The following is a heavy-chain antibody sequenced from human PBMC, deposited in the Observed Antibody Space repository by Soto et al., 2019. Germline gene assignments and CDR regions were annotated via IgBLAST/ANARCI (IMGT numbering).Heavy chain of an antibody. V-gene: IGHV3-23*01. CDR1: VFTFSIYA. CDR2: ISGSGGST. CDR3: ANARYTHYFDY. J-gene: IGHJ4*02. D-gene: IGHD1-20*01. Sequence: PRGSLLVACAPSVFTFSIYAMNWVRQAPGKGLEWVSAISGSGGSTYYADSVKGRFTISIDNSKNTLYLQMNSLRAEDTAVYYCANARYTHYFDYWGQGTLVTVSS.